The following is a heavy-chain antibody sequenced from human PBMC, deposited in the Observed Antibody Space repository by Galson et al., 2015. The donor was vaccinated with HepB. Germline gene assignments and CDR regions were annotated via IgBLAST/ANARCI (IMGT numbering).Heavy chain of an antibody. V-gene: IGHV1-24*01. Sequence: SVKVSCKASGYTFTDLSMHWVRQAPGKGLEWMGCFDPEDGETIYAQKFQGRVTMTEDTSTDTAYMELSSLRSEDTAVYYCATHAHGFDYWGQGTLVTVSS. CDR2: FDPEDGET. CDR3: ATHAHGFDY. CDR1: GYTFTDLS. J-gene: IGHJ4*02.